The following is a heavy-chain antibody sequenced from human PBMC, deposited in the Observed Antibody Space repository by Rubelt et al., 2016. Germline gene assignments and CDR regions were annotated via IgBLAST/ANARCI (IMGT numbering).Heavy chain of an antibody. V-gene: IGHV4-34*01. CDR1: GGSFSGSY. CDR2: IHPSGST. CDR3: ARRIAVAGGWFDP. Sequence: QVQLQQWGARLLKPSEALSLTCAVFGGSFSGSYWTWIRQPPGKGLEWIGEIHPSGSTSHNPALHRRVTITVATSKKQFSLGLNSVTAADTAVYYCARRIAVAGGWFDPWGQGTLVTVSS. D-gene: IGHD6-13*01. J-gene: IGHJ5*02.